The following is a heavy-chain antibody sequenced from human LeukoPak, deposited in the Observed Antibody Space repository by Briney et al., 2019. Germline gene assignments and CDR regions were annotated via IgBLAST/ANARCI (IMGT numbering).Heavy chain of an antibody. V-gene: IGHV4-31*11. D-gene: IGHD3-22*01. CDR3: ARGFTGTSTSFYNLNYYDSSGYYYFDY. Sequence: SQTLSLTCAVSGGSISSGGYYWSWIRQHPGKVLEWIGYIYYSGSTYYNPSLKSRVTISVDTSKNQFSLKLSSVTAADTAVYYCARGFTGTSTSFYNLNYYDSSGYYYFDYWGQGTLVTVSS. CDR2: IYYSGST. J-gene: IGHJ4*02. CDR1: GGSISSGGYY.